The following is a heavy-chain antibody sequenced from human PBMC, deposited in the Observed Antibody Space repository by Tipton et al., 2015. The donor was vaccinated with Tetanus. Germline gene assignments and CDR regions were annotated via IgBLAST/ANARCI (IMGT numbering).Heavy chain of an antibody. Sequence: TLSLTCTVSGGSISSYYWSWIRQPPGKGLEWIGYIYYSGSTNYNPSLKSRVTISVDTSKNQFFLKLSSVTAADTAVYYCARQKRGYSYGAFDYWGQGTLVTVSS. J-gene: IGHJ4*02. CDR1: GGSISSYY. D-gene: IGHD5-18*01. CDR3: ARQKRGYSYGAFDY. V-gene: IGHV4-59*08. CDR2: IYYSGST.